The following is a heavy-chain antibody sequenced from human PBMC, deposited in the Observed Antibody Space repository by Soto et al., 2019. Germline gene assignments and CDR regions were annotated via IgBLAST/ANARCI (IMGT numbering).Heavy chain of an antibody. CDR2: INHSGST. CDR3: ARGGRSTIFGVVIPRVYFDY. D-gene: IGHD3-3*01. CDR1: GGSFSGYY. Sequence: SETLSLTCAVYGGSFSGYYWSWIRQPPGKGLEWIGEINHSGSTNYNPSLKSRVTISVDTSKDQFSLKLSSVTAADTAVYYCARGGRSTIFGVVIPRVYFDYWGQGTLVTVSS. J-gene: IGHJ4*02. V-gene: IGHV4-34*01.